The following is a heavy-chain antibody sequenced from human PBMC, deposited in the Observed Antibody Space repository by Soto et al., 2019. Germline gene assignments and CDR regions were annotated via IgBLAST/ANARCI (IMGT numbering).Heavy chain of an antibody. CDR2: INPNSGGT. V-gene: IGHV1-2*04. CDR1: GYTFTGYY. D-gene: IGHD2-21*02. Sequence: GASVKVSCKASGYTFTGYYMHWVRQAPGQGLEWMGWINPNSGGTNYAQKFQGWVTMTRDTSISTAYMELSRLRSDDTAVYYCARAKVGGDDYSFYGMDAWGQGTTVTVSS. J-gene: IGHJ6*02. CDR3: ARAKVGGDDYSFYGMDA.